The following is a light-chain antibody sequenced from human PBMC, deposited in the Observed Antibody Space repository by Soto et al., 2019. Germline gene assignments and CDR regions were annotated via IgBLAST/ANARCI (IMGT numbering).Light chain of an antibody. CDR3: QQYDSAPTT. V-gene: IGKV3-20*01. CDR1: QSVSSSH. Sequence: EIVLTQCPGTLSLSPGERATLACSASQSVSSSHLDWYQQKPGQAPRLLIYGASNRATGIPDRFSGSGAGTDFTLTVSRLEPDDFAVYYCQQYDSAPTTFGQGTKVEIK. J-gene: IGKJ1*01. CDR2: GAS.